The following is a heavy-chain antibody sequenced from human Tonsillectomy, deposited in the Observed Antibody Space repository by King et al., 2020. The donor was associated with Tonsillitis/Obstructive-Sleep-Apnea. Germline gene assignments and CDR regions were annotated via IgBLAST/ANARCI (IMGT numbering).Heavy chain of an antibody. CDR3: TRVIGRVRGVIGGGFDP. Sequence: VQLVESGGGLVQPGRSLRLSCTASGFTFGDYAMSWVRQAPGKGLEWVAFIRSKLYGVTTEYSASVKGRFTISRDDSKSIAYLQMNSLKSEDTAVYYCTRVIGRVRGVIGGGFDPWGQGTLVTVSS. V-gene: IGHV3-49*04. CDR2: IRSKLYGVTT. CDR1: GFTFGDYA. J-gene: IGHJ5*02. D-gene: IGHD3-10*01.